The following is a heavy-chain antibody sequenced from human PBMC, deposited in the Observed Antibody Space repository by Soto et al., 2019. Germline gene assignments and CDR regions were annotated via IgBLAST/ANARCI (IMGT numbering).Heavy chain of an antibody. CDR3: ASRDPGTSVDY. CDR2: IYRTGST. CDR1: GGSFTSNNW. J-gene: IGHJ4*02. D-gene: IGHD1-7*01. Sequence: QVQLQESGPGLVKPSGTLSLTCAVSGGSFTSNNWWTWVRQPPGHGLEWIGEIYRTGSTNYNPSLKSRVTLSLDKSENRFSLKVTSLTAADTAVYYCASRDPGTSVDYWGQGTLVTVSS. V-gene: IGHV4-4*02.